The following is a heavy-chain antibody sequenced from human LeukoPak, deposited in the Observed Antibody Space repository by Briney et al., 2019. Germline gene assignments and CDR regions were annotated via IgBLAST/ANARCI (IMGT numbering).Heavy chain of an antibody. CDR2: IYHSGIT. CDR1: GYSISSGYY. D-gene: IGHD6-13*01. J-gene: IGHJ4*02. CDR3: ARGHIVQYSTSWYSY. Sequence: SETLSLTCTVSGYSISSGYYWGWIRQPPGKGLEWIGSIYHSGITYYNPSPKSRVTISVDTSKNQFSLKLSSVTAADTAVYYCARGHIVQYSTSWYSYWGQGTLVTVSS. V-gene: IGHV4-38-2*02.